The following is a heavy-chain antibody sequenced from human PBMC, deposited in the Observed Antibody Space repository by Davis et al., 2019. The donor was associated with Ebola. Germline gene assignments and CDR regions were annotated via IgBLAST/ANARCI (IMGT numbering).Heavy chain of an antibody. D-gene: IGHD2-15*01. J-gene: IGHJ4*02. CDR2: INPSGGST. Sequence: ASVKVSCKASGFTFIDYYMHWVRQAPGQGLEWMGIINPSGGSTSYAQKFQGRVTMTRDTSTSTVYMELSSLRSEDTAVYYCTRAGDIYYFDYWGQGTLVTVSS. V-gene: IGHV1-46*03. CDR3: TRAGDIYYFDY. CDR1: GFTFIDYY.